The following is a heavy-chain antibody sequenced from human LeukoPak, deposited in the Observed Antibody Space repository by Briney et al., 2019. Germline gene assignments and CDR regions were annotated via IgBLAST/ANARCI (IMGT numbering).Heavy chain of an antibody. D-gene: IGHD4-17*01. Sequence: SETLSLTCTVSGGSISSGDYYWSWIRQPPGKGLEWIGYIYYSGSTYYNPSLKSRVTISVDTSKNQFSLKLSSVTAADTAVYYCASSDTIKYGDYGINWFDPWGQGTLVTVSS. V-gene: IGHV4-30-4*02. CDR2: IYYSGST. J-gene: IGHJ5*02. CDR3: ASSDTIKYGDYGINWFDP. CDR1: GGSISSGDYY.